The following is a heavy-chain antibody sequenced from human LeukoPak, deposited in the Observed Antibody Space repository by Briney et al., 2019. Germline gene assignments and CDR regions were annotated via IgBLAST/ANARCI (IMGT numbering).Heavy chain of an antibody. D-gene: IGHD2-21*01. CDR3: ARGLGFLASLLENYYYYGMDV. Sequence: PGGSLRLSCAASGFTFSSYAMHWVRQAPGKGLEWVAVISYDGSNKYYADSVKGRFTISRDNSKNTLYLQMNSLRAEDTAVYYCARGLGFLASLLENYYYYGMDVWGQGTTVTVSS. CDR2: ISYDGSNK. V-gene: IGHV3-30-3*01. CDR1: GFTFSSYA. J-gene: IGHJ6*02.